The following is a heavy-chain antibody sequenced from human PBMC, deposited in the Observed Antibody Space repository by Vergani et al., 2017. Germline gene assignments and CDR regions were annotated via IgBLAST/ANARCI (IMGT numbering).Heavy chain of an antibody. J-gene: IGHJ4*02. D-gene: IGHD5-24*01. CDR2: ISSSSSYI. Sequence: EVQLLESGGGLVQPGGSLRLSCAASGFTFSSYSMNWVRQAPGKGLEWVSSISSSSSYIYYADSVKGRFTISRDNAKNSLYLQMNSLRAEDTALYYCTKDKGWLQLGGLDYWGQGTLVTVSS. CDR1: GFTFSSYS. V-gene: IGHV3-21*04. CDR3: TKDKGWLQLGGLDY.